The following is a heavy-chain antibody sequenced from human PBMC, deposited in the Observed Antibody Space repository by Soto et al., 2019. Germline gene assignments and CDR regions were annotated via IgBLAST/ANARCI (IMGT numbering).Heavy chain of an antibody. V-gene: IGHV2-5*02. Sequence: YGPTLVNPTQTLTLTCTFSGSSLSTSGVGVGWIRQPPGKALEWLALIYWDDDKRYSPSLKSRLTTTKDTSKNQVVLTMTNMDPVDTATYYCAHRGAARQHINFDYWGQGTLVTVSS. D-gene: IGHD6-6*01. J-gene: IGHJ4*02. CDR1: GSSLSTSGVG. CDR3: AHRGAARQHINFDY. CDR2: IYWDDDK.